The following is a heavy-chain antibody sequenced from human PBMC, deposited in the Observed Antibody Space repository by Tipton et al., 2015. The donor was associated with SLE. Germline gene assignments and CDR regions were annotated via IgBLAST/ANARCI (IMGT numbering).Heavy chain of an antibody. CDR2: TYYSGRP. J-gene: IGHJ5*02. CDR3: PIYYHDSTGLHWFDP. D-gene: IGHD3-22*01. V-gene: IGHV4-31*03. Sequence: TLSLTCNVSGGSISSGGYYWSWIRQHPGKGLEWIGYTYYSGRPYYNPSLMSRVTISLDMSKNQFSLRLSSVTAADTAVYYCPIYYHDSTGLHWFDPWGQGTLVTDSS. CDR1: GGSISSGGYY.